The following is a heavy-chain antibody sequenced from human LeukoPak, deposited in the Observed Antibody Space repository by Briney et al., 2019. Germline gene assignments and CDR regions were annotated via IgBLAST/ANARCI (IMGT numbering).Heavy chain of an antibody. CDR2: IYFSGTT. J-gene: IGHJ4*02. CDR3: ARHATDSSGYYLDYFDH. CDR1: GGXISSSSYY. Sequence: SETLSLTCTVSGGXISSSSYYWGWLRQPPGKGLEWVGSIYFSGTTYYKPSLRSRVTISVDTSKNQFSLRLSSVTAADTTVYYCARHATDSSGYYLDYFDHWGQGTLVTVSS. D-gene: IGHD3-22*01. V-gene: IGHV4-39*01.